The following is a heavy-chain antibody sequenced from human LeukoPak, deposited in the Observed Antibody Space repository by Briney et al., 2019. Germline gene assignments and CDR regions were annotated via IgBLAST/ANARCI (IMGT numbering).Heavy chain of an antibody. CDR3: ARGIRMTTVTSYAFGI. CDR1: GYTFTSYG. CDR2: ISAYNGNT. V-gene: IGHV1-18*01. Sequence: GASVKVSCKASGYTFTSYGISWVRQAPGQGLEWMGWISAYNGNTNYAQKLQGRVTMTTDTSTSTAYMELRSLRSDDTAVYYCARGIRMTTVTSYAFGIWGQGTMVTVSS. D-gene: IGHD4-17*01. J-gene: IGHJ3*02.